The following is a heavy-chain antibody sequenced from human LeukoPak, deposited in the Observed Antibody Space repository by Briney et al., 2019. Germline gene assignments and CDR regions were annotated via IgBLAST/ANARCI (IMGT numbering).Heavy chain of an antibody. CDR1: GGTFSSYA. D-gene: IGHD2-15*01. CDR2: MNPNSGNT. CDR3: ARKNYCSGGSCYSRGWFDP. J-gene: IGHJ5*02. V-gene: IGHV1-8*02. Sequence: GASVKVSCKASGGTFSSYAISWVRQAPGQGLEWMGWMNPNSGNTVYAQKFQGRVTMTRDTSISTAYMELSSLRSEDTATYYCARKNYCSGGSCYSRGWFDPWGQGTLVTVSS.